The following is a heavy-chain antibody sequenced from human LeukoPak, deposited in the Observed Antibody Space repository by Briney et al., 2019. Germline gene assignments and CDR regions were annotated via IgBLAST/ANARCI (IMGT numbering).Heavy chain of an antibody. CDR3: ARSYGGNPAIFDY. D-gene: IGHD4-23*01. J-gene: IGHJ4*02. CDR1: GGSISSGGYY. CDR2: IYYSGST. V-gene: IGHV4-31*03. Sequence: SQTLSLTCTVSGGSISSGGYYWSWIRRHPGKGLEWIGYIYYSGSTYYNPSLKSRVTISVDTSKNQFSLKLSSVTAADTAVYYCARSYGGNPAIFDYWGQGTLVTVSS.